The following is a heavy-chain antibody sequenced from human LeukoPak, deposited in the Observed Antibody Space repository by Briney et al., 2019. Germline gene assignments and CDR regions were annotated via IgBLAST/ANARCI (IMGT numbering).Heavy chain of an antibody. CDR3: ARDYVWDAFDI. CDR2: IYSGGST. J-gene: IGHJ3*02. V-gene: IGHV3-66*01. CDR1: GFTVSSNY. D-gene: IGHD2-8*01. Sequence: GSLRLSCPASGFTVSSNYMSWVRQAPGKGLEWVSVIYSGGSTYYADSVKGRFTISTDNSKNTLYLQMNSLRAEDTAVYYCARDYVWDAFDIWGQGTMVTVSS.